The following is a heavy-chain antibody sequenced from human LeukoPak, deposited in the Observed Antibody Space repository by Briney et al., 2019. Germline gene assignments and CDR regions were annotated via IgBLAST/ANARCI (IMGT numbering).Heavy chain of an antibody. D-gene: IGHD3-16*02. V-gene: IGHV3-11*01. Sequence: LSLTCAVYGGSFSGYYMSWIRQAPGKGLEWVSYISSSGSTIYYADSVKGRFTISRDNAKNSLYLQMNSLRAEDTAVYYCARARGSIMITFGGVIVPPYFDYWGQGTLVTVSS. CDR2: ISSSGSTI. J-gene: IGHJ4*02. CDR3: ARARGSIMITFGGVIVPPYFDY. CDR1: GGSFSGYY.